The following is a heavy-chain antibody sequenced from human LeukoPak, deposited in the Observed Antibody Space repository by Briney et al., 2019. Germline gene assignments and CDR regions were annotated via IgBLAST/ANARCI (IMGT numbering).Heavy chain of an antibody. D-gene: IGHD1-1*01. CDR2: ISSNGGST. Sequence: PGGSLRLSCAASGFTFSSYAMHWVRQAPGKGLEYVSAISSNGGSTYYANSVKGRFTISRDNSKNTLYLQMNSLRAEDTAVYYCANSWNDVPLGYWGQGTLVTVSS. CDR3: ANSWNDVPLGY. CDR1: GFTFSSYA. V-gene: IGHV3-64*01. J-gene: IGHJ4*02.